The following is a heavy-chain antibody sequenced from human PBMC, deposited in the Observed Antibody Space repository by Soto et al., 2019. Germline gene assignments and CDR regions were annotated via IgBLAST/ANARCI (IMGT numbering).Heavy chain of an antibody. CDR1: GYTFTGYY. J-gene: IGHJ6*02. D-gene: IGHD3-3*01. Sequence: GASVNVSCKASGYTFTGYYMHWVRQAPGQGLEWMGWINPNSGGTNYAQKFQGWVTMTRDTSISTAYMELSRLRSDDTAVYYCARTNYDFWSGAAKSYGMDVWGQGTTVIVSS. CDR3: ARTNYDFWSGAAKSYGMDV. CDR2: INPNSGGT. V-gene: IGHV1-2*04.